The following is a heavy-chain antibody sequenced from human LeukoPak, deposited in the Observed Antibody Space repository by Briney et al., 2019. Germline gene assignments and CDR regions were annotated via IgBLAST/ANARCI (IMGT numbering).Heavy chain of an antibody. V-gene: IGHV4-34*01. J-gene: IGHJ4*02. CDR2: INHSGST. D-gene: IGHD3-10*01. CDR3: AVNYYGSGTYPRY. Sequence: SETLSLTCGVYGGSFSGYYWNWIRQPPGKGLEWIGQINHSGSTNYNPSLKSRLTILIDTSKNHFSLKLSSVTAADTAVYYCAVNYYGSGTYPRYWGQGTLVTVSS. CDR1: GGSFSGYY.